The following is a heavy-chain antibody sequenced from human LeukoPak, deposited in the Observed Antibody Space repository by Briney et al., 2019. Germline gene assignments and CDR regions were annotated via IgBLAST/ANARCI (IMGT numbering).Heavy chain of an antibody. J-gene: IGHJ4*02. CDR1: GYTFYSYG. D-gene: IGHD5-12*01. CDR2: ISVYNDNR. Sequence: ASVKVSCKASGYTFYSYGISWVRQAPGQGLEWMAWISVYNDNRRYAQNFRGRFTLTTDKSTSTAYMELRSLKSDDTATYYCVRDGRFEYSHFYYFDYWGQGTQVTVSS. CDR3: VRDGRFEYSHFYYFDY. V-gene: IGHV1-18*01.